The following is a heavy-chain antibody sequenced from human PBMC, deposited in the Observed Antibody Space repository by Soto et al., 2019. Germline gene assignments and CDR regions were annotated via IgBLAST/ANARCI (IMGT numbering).Heavy chain of an antibody. V-gene: IGHV3-64*01. D-gene: IGHD3-3*01. J-gene: IGHJ4*02. CDR2: ISSNGGST. CDR1: GFTFSSYA. CDR3: ARKVLSGPYYDFWSGYDY. Sequence: AGSLRLSCAASGFTFSSYAMHWVRQAPGKGLEYVSAISSNGGSTYYANSVKGRFTISRDNSKNTLYLQMGSLRAEDMAVYYCARKVLSGPYYDFWSGYDYWGQGTLVTVSS.